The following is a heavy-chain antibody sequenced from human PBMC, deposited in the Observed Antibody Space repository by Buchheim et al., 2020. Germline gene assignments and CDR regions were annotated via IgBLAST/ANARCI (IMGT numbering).Heavy chain of an antibody. CDR3: ASKLWELLDY. D-gene: IGHD1-26*01. V-gene: IGHV3-30-3*01. CDR1: GFTFSSYA. Sequence: QVQLVESGGGVVQPGRSLRLSCAASGFTFSSYAMHWVRQAPGKGLEWVAVISYDGSNKYYADSVKGRFTISRDNSKNTLYLQMNSLRAEDTAVYYCASKLWELLDYWGQGTL. J-gene: IGHJ4*02. CDR2: ISYDGSNK.